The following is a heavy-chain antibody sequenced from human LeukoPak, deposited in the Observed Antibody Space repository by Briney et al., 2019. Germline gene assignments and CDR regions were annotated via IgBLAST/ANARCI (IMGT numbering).Heavy chain of an antibody. V-gene: IGHV3-48*01. Sequence: GGSLRLSCAASGFTFSTYSMNWVRQAPGKGLEWLSYIIPSSSTISYADSVKGRFTISRDNARNSLYLQMNSLRAEDTAVYYCAKSDTPWGSWYYFDYWGQGTLVTVSS. D-gene: IGHD6-13*01. J-gene: IGHJ4*02. CDR2: IIPSSSTI. CDR3: AKSDTPWGSWYYFDY. CDR1: GFTFSTYS.